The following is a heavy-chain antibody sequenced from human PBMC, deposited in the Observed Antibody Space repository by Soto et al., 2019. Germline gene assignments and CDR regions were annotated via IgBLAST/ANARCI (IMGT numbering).Heavy chain of an antibody. J-gene: IGHJ6*03. V-gene: IGHV3-23*01. Sequence: EVQLSESGGGLVQPGGSLRLSCVASGFTFSSYAMSWARQAPGKGLERVSSISGSGVSTYYTDSVKGRFTISRDNSKNTLYLQMNSLRAEDAALYYCAKGGLYGSGSYNDYYYYMDVWGKGTTVTVSS. CDR1: GFTFSSYA. CDR3: AKGGLYGSGSYNDYYYYMDV. D-gene: IGHD3-10*01. CDR2: ISGSGVST.